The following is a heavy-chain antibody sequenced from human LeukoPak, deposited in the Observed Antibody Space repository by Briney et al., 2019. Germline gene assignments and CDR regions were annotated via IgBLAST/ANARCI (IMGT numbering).Heavy chain of an antibody. CDR2: ISYDGSNK. CDR1: GFTFSTYA. D-gene: IGHD6-19*01. V-gene: IGHV3-30*18. Sequence: PGRSLRLSCAASGFTFSTYAMHWVRQAPGKGLEWVAVISYDGSNKYYADSVKGRFTISRDNSKNTLYLQVNSLRAEDTAVYYCAKAHSSGWYEDYWGQGTLVTVSS. J-gene: IGHJ4*02. CDR3: AKAHSSGWYEDY.